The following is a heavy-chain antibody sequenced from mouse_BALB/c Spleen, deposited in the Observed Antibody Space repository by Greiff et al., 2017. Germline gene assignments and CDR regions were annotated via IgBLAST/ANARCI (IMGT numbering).Heavy chain of an antibody. Sequence: EVMLVESGPSLVKPSQTLSLTCSVTGDSITSGYWNWIRKFPGNKLGYMGYISYSGSTYYNPSLKSRISITRDTSKNQYYLQLNSVTTEDTATYYCARYRYYGSRTGFAYWGQGTLVTVSA. D-gene: IGHD1-1*01. CDR1: GDSITSGY. J-gene: IGHJ3*01. V-gene: IGHV3-8*02. CDR2: ISYSGST. CDR3: ARYRYYGSRTGFAY.